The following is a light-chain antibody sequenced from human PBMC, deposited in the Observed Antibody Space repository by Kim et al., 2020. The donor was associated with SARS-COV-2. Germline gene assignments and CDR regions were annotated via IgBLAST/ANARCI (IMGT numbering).Light chain of an antibody. CDR1: ALPKQY. V-gene: IGLV3-25*03. CDR3: QSADSSGTSWV. CDR2: KDS. Sequence: PGQTARMTCSGDALPKQYAYWYQQKPGQAPVLVIYKDSERPSGIPERFSGSSSGTTVTLTISGVQAEDEADYYCQSADSSGTSWVFGGGTQLTVL. J-gene: IGLJ3*02.